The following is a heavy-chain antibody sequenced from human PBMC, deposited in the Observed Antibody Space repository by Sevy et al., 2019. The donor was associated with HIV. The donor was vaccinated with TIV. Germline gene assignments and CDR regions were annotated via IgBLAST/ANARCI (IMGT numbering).Heavy chain of an antibody. CDR2: ISSSSSYV. CDR3: ARGLFEDP. CDR1: GFTFSSYS. J-gene: IGHJ5*02. Sequence: GGSLRLSCAASGFTFSSYSMNWVRQAPGKGLEWVSSISSSSSYVNYADSVKGRFTISRDNAKSSLYLQMNSLRAEDTAVYYCARGLFEDPWGQGTLVTVSS. V-gene: IGHV3-21*01.